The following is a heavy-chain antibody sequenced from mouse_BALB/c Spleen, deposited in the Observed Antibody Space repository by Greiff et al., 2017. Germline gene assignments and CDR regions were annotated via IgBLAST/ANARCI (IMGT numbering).Heavy chain of an antibody. D-gene: IGHD2-4*01. Sequence: EVQVVESGGGLVQPGGSLRLSCATSGFTFTDYYMSWVRQPPGKALEWLGFIRNKANGYTTEYSASVKGRFTISRDNSQSILYLQMDTLRAEDSAAYYCAGDDYDGVDYWGEGTTVTVS. CDR1: GFTFTDYY. CDR3: AGDDYDGVDY. CDR2: IRNKANGYTT. J-gene: IGHJ2*01. V-gene: IGHV7-3*02.